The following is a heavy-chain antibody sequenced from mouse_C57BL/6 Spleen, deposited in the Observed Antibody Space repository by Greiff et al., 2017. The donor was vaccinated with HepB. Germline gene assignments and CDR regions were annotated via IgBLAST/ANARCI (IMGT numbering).Heavy chain of an antibody. D-gene: IGHD1-1*01. V-gene: IGHV1-63*01. Sequence: QVQLQQSGAELVRPGTSVKMSCKASGYTFTNYWIGWAKQRPGHGLEWIGDIYPGGGYTNYNEKFKGKATLTADKSSSTAYMQFSSLTSEDSAIYYCARVWDDGSSYEDYAMDYWGQGTSVTVSS. CDR2: IYPGGGYT. J-gene: IGHJ4*01. CDR1: GYTFTNYW. CDR3: ARVWDDGSSYEDYAMDY.